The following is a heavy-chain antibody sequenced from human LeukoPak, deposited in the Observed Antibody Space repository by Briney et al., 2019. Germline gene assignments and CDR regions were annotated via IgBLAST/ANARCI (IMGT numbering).Heavy chain of an antibody. D-gene: IGHD6-19*01. J-gene: IGHJ4*02. CDR1: GYTFTGYY. V-gene: IGHV1-2*02. CDR3: AREPRVRAVAGTVGY. Sequence: ASVKVSCKASGYTFTGYYMHWVRQAPGQGLEWMGWINPNSGGTNYAQKFQGRVTMTRDTSISTAYMELSRLRSDDTAVSYCAREPRVRAVAGTVGYWGQGTLVTVSS. CDR2: INPNSGGT.